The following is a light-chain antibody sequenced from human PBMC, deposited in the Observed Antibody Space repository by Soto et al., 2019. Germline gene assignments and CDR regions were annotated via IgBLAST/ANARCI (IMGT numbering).Light chain of an antibody. Sequence: DIQMTQSPSTLSASVGDRVTITCRASQGISSWLAWYQQEPGKAPKLLIYDASSLESGVPSRFSGSGSGTEFTLTISSLQPDDFATYYCQQYNSYSRTFGQGTKVDIK. J-gene: IGKJ1*01. V-gene: IGKV1-5*01. CDR1: QGISSW. CDR3: QQYNSYSRT. CDR2: DAS.